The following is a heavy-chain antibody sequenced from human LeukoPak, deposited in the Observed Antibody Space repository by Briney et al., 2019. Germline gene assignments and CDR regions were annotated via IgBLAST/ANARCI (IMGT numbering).Heavy chain of an antibody. V-gene: IGHV4-39*01. CDR2: IYYSGSI. J-gene: IGHJ4*02. D-gene: IGHD3-9*01. CDR3: ARLPNPYYDILPGYFRVY. CDR1: VGSISSSSYY. Sequence: SDTLSLTCTVSVGSISSSSYYWGWSRKPPGKGLEWIWRIYYSGSIYYNPSLKIRVTIPVDTAKNQFAMKLSSVTAADTAVYYCARLPNPYYDILPGYFRVYWGQGTLVTVSS.